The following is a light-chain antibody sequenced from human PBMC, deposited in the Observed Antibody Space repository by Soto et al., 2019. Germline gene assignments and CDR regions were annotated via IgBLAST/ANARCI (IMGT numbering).Light chain of an antibody. J-gene: IGLJ1*01. CDR3: SSYTSTMTNV. V-gene: IGLV2-14*03. CDR2: DVV. Sequence: ALTQPASVSGSPGQSITISCTGTSSDVGGFNSVSWYQLRPGTAPKLILYDVVDRPSGVSYRFSGSKSGNTASLTISGLQAADEADYFCSSYTSTMTNVFGSGTKVTVL. CDR1: SSDVGGFNS.